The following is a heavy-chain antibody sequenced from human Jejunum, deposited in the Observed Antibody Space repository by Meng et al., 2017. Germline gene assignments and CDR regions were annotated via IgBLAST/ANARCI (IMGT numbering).Heavy chain of an antibody. D-gene: IGHD2-15*01. Sequence: GGSLRPSCVVSAPTFSIYSMIWVRQAPGKWLEWVASISGGSDDVKHSDLLKGRFTISRDNAKNSLYLHMNSLGAKDTALYYCVSGGSLYCSGENCHPAYYFYAMDVWGLGTMVTVSS. J-gene: IGHJ6*02. CDR2: ISGGSDDV. V-gene: IGHV3-21*01. CDR1: APTFSIYS. CDR3: VSGGSLYCSGENCHPAYYFYAMDV.